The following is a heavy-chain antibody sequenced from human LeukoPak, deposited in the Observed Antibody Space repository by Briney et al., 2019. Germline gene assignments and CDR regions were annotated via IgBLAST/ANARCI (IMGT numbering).Heavy chain of an antibody. J-gene: IGHJ3*02. CDR1: GGSISSYY. V-gene: IGHV4-59*01. CDR2: IYYSGST. D-gene: IGHD5-24*01. Sequence: SETLSLTCTVSGGSISSYYWSWIRQPPGKGLEWIGYIYYSGSTKYNPSLKSRVTISIDKSKKQFSLKLISVTAADTAIYYCARVGGMTTINNAAFDIWGQGTMVTVSS. CDR3: ARVGGMTTINNAAFDI.